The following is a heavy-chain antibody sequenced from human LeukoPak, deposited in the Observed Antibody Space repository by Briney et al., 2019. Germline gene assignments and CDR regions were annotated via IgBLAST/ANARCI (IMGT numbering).Heavy chain of an antibody. J-gene: IGHJ4*02. CDR1: GFTFSNYG. Sequence: PGGSLRLSCTASGFTFSNYGMHWVRQAPGKGLEWVAFIRYDGSNKYYADSVKGRFTISRDNSKNTLYLQMNSLRAEDTAVYYCVRGTTVVTTTLYYFDYWGQGTLVTVSS. CDR2: IRYDGSNK. V-gene: IGHV3-30*02. D-gene: IGHD4-23*01. CDR3: VRGTTVVTTTLYYFDY.